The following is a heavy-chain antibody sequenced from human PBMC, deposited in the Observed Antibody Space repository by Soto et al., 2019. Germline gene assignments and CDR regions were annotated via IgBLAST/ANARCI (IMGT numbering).Heavy chain of an antibody. CDR1: GYTFTGYY. Sequence: GASVKVSCKASGYTFTGYYMHWVRQAPGQGLEWMGWINPNSGGTNYAQKFQGWVTMTRDTSISTAYMELSRLRSDDTAVYYCARANLIWGSYRPRPDFDYWGQGTLVTVSS. D-gene: IGHD3-16*02. CDR2: INPNSGGT. J-gene: IGHJ4*02. V-gene: IGHV1-2*04. CDR3: ARANLIWGSYRPRPDFDY.